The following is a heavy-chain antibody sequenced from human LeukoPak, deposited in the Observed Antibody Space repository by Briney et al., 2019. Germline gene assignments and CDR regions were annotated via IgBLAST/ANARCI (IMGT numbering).Heavy chain of an antibody. CDR3: AKGITLTPAYYFDY. D-gene: IGHD3-16*01. J-gene: IGHJ4*02. V-gene: IGHV3-9*01. Sequence: GRSLRLSCAASGFTFDDYAMHWVRQAPGKGLEWVSGISWNSGSIGYADSVRGRFTISRDNAKNSLYLQMNSLRAEDTALYYCAKGITLTPAYYFDYWGQGTLVTVSS. CDR1: GFTFDDYA. CDR2: ISWNSGSI.